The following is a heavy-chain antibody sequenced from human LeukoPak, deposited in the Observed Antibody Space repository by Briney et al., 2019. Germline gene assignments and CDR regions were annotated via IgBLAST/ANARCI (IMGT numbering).Heavy chain of an antibody. Sequence: GGSLRLSCAASGFTVSSNYMSWVRQAPGKGLEWVSVICSGGSTYYADSVKGRFTISRDNAKNSLYLQMNSLRDEDTAVYYCARGFVARPDYWGQGTLVTVSS. CDR1: GFTVSSNY. D-gene: IGHD6-6*01. CDR3: ARGFVARPDY. V-gene: IGHV3-66*01. J-gene: IGHJ4*02. CDR2: ICSGGST.